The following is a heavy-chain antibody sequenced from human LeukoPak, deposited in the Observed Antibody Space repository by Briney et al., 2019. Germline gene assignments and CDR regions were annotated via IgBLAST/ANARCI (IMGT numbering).Heavy chain of an antibody. V-gene: IGHV1-46*01. Sequence: ASVKVSCKASGYTFTSYYMHWVRQAPGQGLEWMGIINPSSGSTSYAQKFQGRVTMTRDTSTSTVYMELSSLRSEDTAVYYCARSEEIAVAGYYFDYWGQGTLVTVSS. CDR3: ARSEEIAVAGYYFDY. D-gene: IGHD6-19*01. CDR2: INPSSGST. J-gene: IGHJ4*02. CDR1: GYTFTSYY.